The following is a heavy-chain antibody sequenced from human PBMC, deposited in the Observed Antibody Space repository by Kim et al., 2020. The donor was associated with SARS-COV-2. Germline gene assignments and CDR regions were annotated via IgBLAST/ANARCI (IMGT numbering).Heavy chain of an antibody. CDR2: ISWNSGYI. D-gene: IGHD4-17*01. V-gene: IGHV3-9*01. J-gene: IGHJ6*02. CDR3: TGNGDYYYYGMDV. Sequence: GGSLRLSCAASGFTFDAYAMHWVRQAPGKGLEWVSGISWNSGYIGYADSVKGRFTISRDNAKNSLYLQMNSLRAEDTALYYCTGNGDYYYYGMDVWGQGTTVTVSS. CDR1: GFTFDAYA.